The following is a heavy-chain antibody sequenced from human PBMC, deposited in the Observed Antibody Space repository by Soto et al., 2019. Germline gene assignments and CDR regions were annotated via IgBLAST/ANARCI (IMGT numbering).Heavy chain of an antibody. D-gene: IGHD6-13*01. CDR1: GFTFSSYA. Sequence: AASGFTFSSYAMHWVRQAPGKGLEYVSAISSNGGSTYYANSVKGRFTISRDNSKNTLYLQMGSLRAEDMAVYYCARDSSRDLAAAGPTTFDYWGQGTLVTVSS. V-gene: IGHV3-64*01. CDR2: ISSNGGST. J-gene: IGHJ4*02. CDR3: ARDSSRDLAAAGPTTFDY.